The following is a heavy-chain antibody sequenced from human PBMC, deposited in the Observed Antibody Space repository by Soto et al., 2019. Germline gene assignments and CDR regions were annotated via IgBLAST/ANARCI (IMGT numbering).Heavy chain of an antibody. CDR1: GYTFTGYY. Sequence: ASVKVSCKASGYTFTGYYMHWVRQAPGQGLEWMGWINPNSGGTNYAQKFQGWVTMTRDTSISTAYMELSRLRSDDTAVYYCARDGPITIFGVVITPPYYYMDVWGKGTTVTVSS. CDR3: ARDGPITIFGVVITPPYYYMDV. V-gene: IGHV1-2*04. D-gene: IGHD3-3*01. CDR2: INPNSGGT. J-gene: IGHJ6*03.